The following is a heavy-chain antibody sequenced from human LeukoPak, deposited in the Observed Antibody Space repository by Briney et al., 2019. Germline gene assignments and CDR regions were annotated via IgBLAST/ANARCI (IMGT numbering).Heavy chain of an antibody. CDR3: ARPDIVATIESAWDY. CDR2: ISGSGGST. D-gene: IGHD5-12*01. V-gene: IGHV3-23*01. CDR1: GFTFSSYA. Sequence: TGGSLRLSCAASGFTFSSYAMSWVRQAPGKGLEWVSAISGSGGSTYYADSVKGRFTISRDNSKNTLYLQMNSLRAEDTAVYYCARPDIVATIESAWDYWGQGTLVTVSP. J-gene: IGHJ4*02.